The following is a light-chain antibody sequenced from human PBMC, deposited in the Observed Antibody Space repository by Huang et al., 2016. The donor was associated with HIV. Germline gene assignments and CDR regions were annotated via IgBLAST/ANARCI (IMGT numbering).Light chain of an antibody. CDR2: DTS. V-gene: IGKV3D-11*02. CDR3: QQPGS. CDR1: QSVGGY. J-gene: IGKJ2*01. Sequence: EIVLTQSPATLSLSPGERATLSCRASQSVGGYLAWYQQKPGQAPILLIYDTSTRATGIPARFSGSGAETDFTRTISGLEPEDFAVYYCQQPGSFGQGTKVDIK.